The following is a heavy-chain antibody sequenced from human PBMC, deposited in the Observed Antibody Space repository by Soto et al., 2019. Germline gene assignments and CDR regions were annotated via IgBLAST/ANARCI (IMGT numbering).Heavy chain of an antibody. V-gene: IGHV1-69*13. CDR3: AERGYSYGHGSYYSYGMDV. D-gene: IGHD5-18*01. CDR2: IIPIFGTA. J-gene: IGHJ6*02. CDR1: GGTFSSYT. Sequence: SVKVSCKASGGTFSSYTISWVRQAPGQGLEWMGGIIPIFGTANYAQKFQGRVTITADESTSTAYMELSSLRSEDTAVYYCAERGYSYGHGSYYSYGMDVWGQGTTVTVSS.